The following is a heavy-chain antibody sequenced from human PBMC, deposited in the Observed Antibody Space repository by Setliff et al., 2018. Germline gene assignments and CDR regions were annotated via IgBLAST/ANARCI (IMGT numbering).Heavy chain of an antibody. D-gene: IGHD4-17*01. Sequence: SETLSLTCTVSGGSISSGGYYWSWIRQHPGKGLEWIGYIYYSGSTYYNPSLKSRVTISVDTSKNQFSLKLSSVAAADTAVYYCARDPLTTNRRRAFDIWGQGTMVTVPS. CDR1: GGSISSGGYY. V-gene: IGHV4-31*03. CDR3: ARDPLTTNRRRAFDI. CDR2: IYYSGST. J-gene: IGHJ3*02.